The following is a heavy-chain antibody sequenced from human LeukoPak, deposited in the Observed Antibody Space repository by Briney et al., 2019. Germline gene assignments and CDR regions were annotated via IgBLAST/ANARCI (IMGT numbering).Heavy chain of an antibody. CDR1: GFTFSSYA. J-gene: IGHJ6*02. CDR2: IWYDGSNK. CDR3: ARDRAYCSGGSCHYYYYYGMDV. Sequence: GGSLRLSCAASGFTFSSYAMHWVRQAPGKGLEWVAVIWYDGSNKYYADSVKGRFTISRDNSKNTLYLQMNSLRAEDTAVYYCARDRAYCSGGSCHYYYYYGMDVWGQGTTVTVSS. V-gene: IGHV3-33*08. D-gene: IGHD2-15*01.